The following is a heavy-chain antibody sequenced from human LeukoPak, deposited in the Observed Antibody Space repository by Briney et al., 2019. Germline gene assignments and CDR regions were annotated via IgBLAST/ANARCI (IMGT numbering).Heavy chain of an antibody. CDR2: FDPEDGET. CDR3: ARGRPWTAMVPGGDY. V-gene: IGHV1-24*01. CDR1: GYTLTELS. J-gene: IGHJ4*02. Sequence: ASVKVSCKVSGYTLTELSMHWVRQAPGKGLEWMGGFDPEDGETIYAQKFQGRVTMTEDTSTDTAYMGLSRLRSDDTAVYYCARGRPWTAMVPGGDYWGQGTLVTVSS. D-gene: IGHD5-18*01.